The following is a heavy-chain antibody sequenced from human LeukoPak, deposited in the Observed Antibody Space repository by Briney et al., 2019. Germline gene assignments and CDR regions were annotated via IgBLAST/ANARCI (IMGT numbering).Heavy chain of an antibody. CDR2: INPNSGGT. J-gene: IGHJ4*02. D-gene: IGHD3-22*01. CDR1: GYTFTGYY. V-gene: IGHV1-2*02. Sequence: GSVQVSCKASGYTFTGYYMHWVRQAPGQGLEWMGWINPNSGGTNYAQKFQGRVTMTRDTSISTAYMELSRLRSDDTAVYYCARVGDYYDSSGTNDWGQGTLVTVSS. CDR3: ARVGDYYDSSGTND.